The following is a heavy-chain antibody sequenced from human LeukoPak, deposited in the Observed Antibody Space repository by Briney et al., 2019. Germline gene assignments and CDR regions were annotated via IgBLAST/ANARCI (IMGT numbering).Heavy chain of an antibody. CDR1: GGTFSSYA. CDR3: ARDCSSTSCIYYYGMDV. CDR2: IIPIFGTA. V-gene: IGHV1-69*05. Sequence: SVKVSCKASGGTFSSYAISWVRQVPGQGLEWMGGIIPIFGTANYAQKFQGRVTMTTDTSTSTAYMELRSLRSDDTAVYYCARDCSSTSCIYYYGMDVWGQGTTVTVSS. D-gene: IGHD2-2*01. J-gene: IGHJ6*02.